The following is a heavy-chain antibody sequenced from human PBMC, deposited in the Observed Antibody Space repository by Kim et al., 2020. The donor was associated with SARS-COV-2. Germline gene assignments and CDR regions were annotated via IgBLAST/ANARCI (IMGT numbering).Heavy chain of an antibody. CDR3: AKDHESSGWPTFDY. J-gene: IGHJ4*02. V-gene: IGHV3-23*01. D-gene: IGHD3-22*01. Sequence: ADSVKGRFTVSRDNAKNTLYLQMDKLRVEDTALYYCAKDHESSGWPTFDYWGQGTQVTVSS.